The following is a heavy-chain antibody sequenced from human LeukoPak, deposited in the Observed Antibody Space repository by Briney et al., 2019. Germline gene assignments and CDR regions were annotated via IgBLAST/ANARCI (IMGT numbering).Heavy chain of an antibody. CDR3: ARITSGDGRGYGMDV. D-gene: IGHD2-8*01. V-gene: IGHV3-21*01. Sequence: GGSLRLSCAASGFTFSTYSMNWVRQAPGKGLEWVSAISSTSSYIYYADSVKGRFTISRDNAKNSLFLQMNSLRAEDTAVYFCARITSGDGRGYGMDVWGQGTTVAVSS. J-gene: IGHJ6*02. CDR1: GFTFSTYS. CDR2: ISSTSSYI.